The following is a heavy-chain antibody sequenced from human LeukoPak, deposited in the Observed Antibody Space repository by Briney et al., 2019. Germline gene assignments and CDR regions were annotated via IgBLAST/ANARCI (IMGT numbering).Heavy chain of an antibody. CDR1: GGSISSGGYS. J-gene: IGHJ4*02. V-gene: IGHV4-61*02. CDR3: ARGLAARRDY. Sequence: SQTLSLTCAVSGGSISSGGYSWSWIRQPAGKGLEWVGRIHTSGSTNYNPSLKSRVTMSVDTSKNQFSLKLSSVTAADTAVYYCARGLAARRDYWGQGTLVTVSS. CDR2: IHTSGST. D-gene: IGHD6-6*01.